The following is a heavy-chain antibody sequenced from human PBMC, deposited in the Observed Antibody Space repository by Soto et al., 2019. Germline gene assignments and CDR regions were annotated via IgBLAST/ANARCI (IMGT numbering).Heavy chain of an antibody. D-gene: IGHD6-25*01. CDR1: GYTFTDYH. Sequence: ASVKVSCKASGYTFTDYHIHWVRQAPGQGLEFLGWINANNGGAGSAQQFQGRVTVTRDTSITTVYMELSNLRSDDTAVYYCAREGGSETLQPSYNWFDTWGQGTLVTVSS. V-gene: IGHV1-2*02. CDR2: INANNGGA. J-gene: IGHJ5*02. CDR3: AREGGSETLQPSYNWFDT.